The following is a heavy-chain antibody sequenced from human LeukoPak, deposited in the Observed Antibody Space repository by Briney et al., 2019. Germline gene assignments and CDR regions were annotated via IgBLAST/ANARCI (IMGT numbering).Heavy chain of an antibody. J-gene: IGHJ4*02. V-gene: IGHV4-61*02. D-gene: IGHD5-18*01. Sequence: PSETLSLTCTVSGGSIGSGDYFWSWIRQPAGKGLEWIGRIYSSGRTNYTPSLKSRVTISIDTSENQFSLKLTSVTAADTAVYYCARDFGPNGYQDYWGQGTLVTVSS. CDR3: ARDFGPNGYQDY. CDR1: GGSIGSGDYF. CDR2: IYSSGRT.